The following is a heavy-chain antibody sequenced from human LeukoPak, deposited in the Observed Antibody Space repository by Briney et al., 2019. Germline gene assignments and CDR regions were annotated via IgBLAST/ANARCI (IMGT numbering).Heavy chain of an antibody. V-gene: IGHV3-21*01. D-gene: IGHD4-23*01. CDR1: GFTFNSYT. CDR3: ARVDNYGGNPPDY. J-gene: IGHJ4*02. CDR2: ISSSTSYI. Sequence: PGGSLRLSCAASGFTFNSYTIYWVRQAPGKGLEWVSSISSSTSYIYYADSVKGRFTISRDNAKNSLYLQMNSLRAEDTAVYYCARVDNYGGNPPDYWGQGNLVTVSS.